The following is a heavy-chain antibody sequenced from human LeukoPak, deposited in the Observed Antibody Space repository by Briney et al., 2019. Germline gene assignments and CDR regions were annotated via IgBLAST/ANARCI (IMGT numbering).Heavy chain of an antibody. CDR2: NNYNSNT. V-gene: IGHV4-38-2*02. J-gene: IGHJ5*02. Sequence: PSETLSLTCTVSGYSISSGNYWGWIRQYPLEGLEWIGSNNYNSNTSYNPSFTSSVTSSVDTSKNQVSLRLTSVTAADTAVYYCARTVGGSVSLIALGWFDPWGQGTRVIVSS. CDR1: GYSISSGNY. CDR3: ARTVGGSVSLIALGWFDP. D-gene: IGHD2-8*02.